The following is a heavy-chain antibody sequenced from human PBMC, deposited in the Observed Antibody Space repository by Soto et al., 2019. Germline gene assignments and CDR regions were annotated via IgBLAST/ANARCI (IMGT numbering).Heavy chain of an antibody. CDR2: IYYSGST. CDR3: ARLEAVAGTFYYYYGMDV. CDR1: GGSISGYY. D-gene: IGHD6-19*01. V-gene: IGHV4-59*08. Sequence: SETLSLTCTVSGGSISGYYWSWFRQPPGKGLEWIGYIYYSGSTTYTPSLKSRVTIAVDTSKNQFSLRLNSVTAADTAVYYCARLEAVAGTFYYYYGMDVWGQGTTVT. J-gene: IGHJ6*02.